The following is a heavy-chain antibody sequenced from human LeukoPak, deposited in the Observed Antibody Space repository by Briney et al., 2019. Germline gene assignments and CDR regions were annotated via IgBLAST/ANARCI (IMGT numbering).Heavy chain of an antibody. CDR2: INHSGSN. Sequence: SETLSLTCAVYGGSFSGYYWSWIRQPPGKGLEWIGEINHSGSNNYNPSLKSRVTISVDTSKNQFSLKLSSVTAADTAVYYCARPGTRRIAVAYKYYFDYWGQGTLVTVSS. V-gene: IGHV4-34*01. J-gene: IGHJ4*02. D-gene: IGHD6-19*01. CDR1: GGSFSGYY. CDR3: ARPGTRRIAVAYKYYFDY.